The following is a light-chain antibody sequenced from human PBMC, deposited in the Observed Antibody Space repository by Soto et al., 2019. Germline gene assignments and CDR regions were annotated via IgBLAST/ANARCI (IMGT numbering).Light chain of an antibody. CDR3: QQRFNWPPKYT. CDR1: QSVSSY. V-gene: IGKV3-11*01. Sequence: EIVLTQSPATLSLSPGERATLSCRASQSVSSYLAWYQQKPGQAPRLLIYDASNRATGIPARFSGSGSGPDFTLTISSLEPEDFAVYYCQQRFNWPPKYTFGQGTKLEIK. CDR2: DAS. J-gene: IGKJ2*01.